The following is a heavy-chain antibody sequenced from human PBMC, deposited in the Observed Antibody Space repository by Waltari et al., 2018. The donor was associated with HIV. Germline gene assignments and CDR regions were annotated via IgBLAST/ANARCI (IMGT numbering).Heavy chain of an antibody. Sequence: QAQLVQSGADVKKPGASVKVSCKASGYTFTSYYMHWVRQAPGQGLEWMGMINPSGSTSYAQKFQGRLTMTRDTSTSTVYMELSSLRSEDTAVYYCARDRIMAVAGAIFDYWGQGTLVTVSS. CDR1: GYTFTSYY. D-gene: IGHD6-19*01. J-gene: IGHJ4*02. CDR2: INPSGST. V-gene: IGHV1-46*01. CDR3: ARDRIMAVAGAIFDY.